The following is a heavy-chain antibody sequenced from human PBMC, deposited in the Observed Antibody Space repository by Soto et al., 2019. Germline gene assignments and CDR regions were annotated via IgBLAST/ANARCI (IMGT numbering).Heavy chain of an antibody. V-gene: IGHV3-30*18. J-gene: IGHJ3*02. CDR3: AKLITYYYDSSGYYEKNSFDI. Sequence: QVQLVESGGGVVQPGRSLRLSCAASGFTFSSYGMHWVRQAPGKGLEWVAVISYDGSNKYYADSVKGRFTISRDNSKNTLYLQMNSLRAEDTAVYYCAKLITYYYDSSGYYEKNSFDIWGKGTMVTVSS. CDR2: ISYDGSNK. D-gene: IGHD3-22*01. CDR1: GFTFSSYG.